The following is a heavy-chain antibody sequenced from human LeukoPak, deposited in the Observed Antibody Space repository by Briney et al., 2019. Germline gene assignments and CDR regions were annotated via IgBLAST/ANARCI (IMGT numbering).Heavy chain of an antibody. J-gene: IGHJ6*02. CDR3: AKSLGPAGNQWLVHYYYYYGMDV. CDR1: GFTFSSYA. Sequence: GGSLRLSCAASGFTFSSYAMSWVRQAPGKGLEWVAVISYDGSNKYYADSVKGRFTISRDNSKNTLYLQMNSLRAEDTAVYYCAKSLGPAGNQWLVHYYYYYGMDVWGQGTTVTVSS. CDR2: ISYDGSNK. D-gene: IGHD6-19*01. V-gene: IGHV3-30*18.